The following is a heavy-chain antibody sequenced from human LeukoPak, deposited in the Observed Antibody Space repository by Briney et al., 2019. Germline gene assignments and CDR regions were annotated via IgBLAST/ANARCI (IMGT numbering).Heavy chain of an antibody. CDR1: GGSISSGTYY. CDR3: ARQTGSGLFILP. CDR2: IYTSGST. J-gene: IGHJ4*02. V-gene: IGHV4-61*02. Sequence: SETLSLTCTASGGSISSGTYYWSWIRQPAGKGREWIGRIYTSGSTNYTPSLKSRITISIDTTKNQFSLRLTSVTAAATAVYYCARQTGSGLFILPGGQGTLVTVSS. D-gene: IGHD3/OR15-3a*01.